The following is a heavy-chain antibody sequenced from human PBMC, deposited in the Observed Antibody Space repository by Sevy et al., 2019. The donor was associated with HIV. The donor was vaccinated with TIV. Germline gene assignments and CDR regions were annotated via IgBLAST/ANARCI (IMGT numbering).Heavy chain of an antibody. Sequence: GGSLRLSCSASKFTFSLYAMHWVRQAPGKGLEWVAAITYDGSSKYYADSAKGRFTISRDNSKNTLFLQMNSLGVEDTAAYYCLGYCSSTNYRFAYWGQGTLVTVSS. J-gene: IGHJ4*02. D-gene: IGHD2-2*01. CDR2: ITYDGSSK. V-gene: IGHV3-30*03. CDR3: LGYCSSTNYRFAY. CDR1: KFTFSLYA.